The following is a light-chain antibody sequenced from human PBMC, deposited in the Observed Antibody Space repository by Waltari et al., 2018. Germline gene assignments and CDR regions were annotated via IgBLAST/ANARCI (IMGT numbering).Light chain of an antibody. CDR3: QTGGHGTWV. CDR1: RGPRRTV. V-gene: IGLV4-69*01. J-gene: IGLJ3*02. CDR2: VNSDGSH. Sequence: QLVLTQSPSASASLGASLKLPCTLSRGPRRTVIAWLRQQPKKGPRSLMKVNSDGSHKKGDGIPARFSGSSSGAERYLTISSLQSEDEADYYCQTGGHGTWVFGGWTKLTVL.